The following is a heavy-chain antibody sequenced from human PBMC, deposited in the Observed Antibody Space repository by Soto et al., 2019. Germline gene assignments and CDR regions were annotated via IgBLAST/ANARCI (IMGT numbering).Heavy chain of an antibody. CDR2: IYYSGST. CDR3: ARVRGYYDSSIDY. CDR1: GGSISSYY. D-gene: IGHD3-3*01. V-gene: IGHV4-59*01. J-gene: IGHJ4*02. Sequence: PSETLSLTCTVSGGSISSYYWSWIRQPPGKGLEWIGYIYYSGSTNYNPSLKSRVTIPVDTSKNQFSLKLSSVTAADTAVYYCARVRGYYDSSIDYWGQGTLVTVSS.